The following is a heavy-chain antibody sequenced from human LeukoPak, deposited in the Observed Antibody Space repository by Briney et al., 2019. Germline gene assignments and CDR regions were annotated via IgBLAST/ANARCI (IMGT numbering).Heavy chain of an antibody. CDR2: IYYSGST. CDR3: AVDTAKIDY. V-gene: IGHV4-59*05. Sequence: GSLRLSCAASGFTFSSYEMNWVRQAPGKGLEWIGSIYYSGSTYYNPSLKSRVTISVDTSKNQFSLKLSSVTAADTAVYYRAVDTAKIDYWGQGTLVTVSS. J-gene: IGHJ4*02. CDR1: GFTFSSYE. D-gene: IGHD5-18*01.